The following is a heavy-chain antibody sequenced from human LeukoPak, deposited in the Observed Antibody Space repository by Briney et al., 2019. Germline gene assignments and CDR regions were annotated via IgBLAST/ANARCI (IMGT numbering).Heavy chain of an antibody. CDR1: AFTLGSYA. Sequence: GGSLRLSCAASAFTLGSYAMSWVRQAPGKGPEWVSAISGTGRSTYYADSVKGRFTISRDNSENMVYLQMNSLRAEDTAMYYCAKHFDMLVVPCRIRRFDPWGQGTLVTVSS. J-gene: IGHJ5*02. CDR3: AKHFDMLVVPCRIRRFDP. D-gene: IGHD2-2*01. CDR2: ISGTGRST. V-gene: IGHV3-23*01.